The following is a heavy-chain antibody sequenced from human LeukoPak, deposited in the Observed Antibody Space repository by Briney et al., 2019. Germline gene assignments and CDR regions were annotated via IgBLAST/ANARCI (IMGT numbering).Heavy chain of an antibody. Sequence: GASVKVSCKASGGTFSSYAISWVRQAPGQGLEWMGRIIPIFGTANYAQKFQGRVTITTDESTSTAYMELSSLRSEDTAVYYCARLAAAGTDYWGQGTLVTVSS. CDR3: ARLAAAGTDY. J-gene: IGHJ4*02. CDR1: GGTFSSYA. D-gene: IGHD6-13*01. CDR2: IIPIFGTA. V-gene: IGHV1-69*05.